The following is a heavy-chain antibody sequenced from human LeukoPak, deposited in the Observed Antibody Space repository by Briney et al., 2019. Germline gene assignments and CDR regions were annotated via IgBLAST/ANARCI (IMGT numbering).Heavy chain of an antibody. V-gene: IGHV1-2*02. J-gene: IGHJ3*02. CDR1: GGIFSDNY. Sequence: ASVKVSCKASGGIFSDNYIHWVRQAPGQGLEWMGWINPHSGGTNYGENFQGRVTLTRDTSISTAYMDLSSLISDDTAVYYCAREFMRVTAFDIWGQGTMVTVSS. D-gene: IGHD2-21*02. CDR2: INPHSGGT. CDR3: AREFMRVTAFDI.